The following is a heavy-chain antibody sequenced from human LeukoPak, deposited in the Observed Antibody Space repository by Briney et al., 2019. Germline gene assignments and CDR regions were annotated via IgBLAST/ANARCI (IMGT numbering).Heavy chain of an antibody. D-gene: IGHD4-17*01. CDR3: ARLNPVTTLLDY. J-gene: IGHJ4*02. CDR1: GGSISSGDYY. Sequence: SETLSLTCTVSGGSISSGDYYWSWIRQPPGKGLEWIGYIYYSGSTYYNPSLKSRVTISVDTSKNQFSLKLSSVTAADTAVYYCARLNPVTTLLDYWGQGTLVTVSS. V-gene: IGHV4-30-4*01. CDR2: IYYSGST.